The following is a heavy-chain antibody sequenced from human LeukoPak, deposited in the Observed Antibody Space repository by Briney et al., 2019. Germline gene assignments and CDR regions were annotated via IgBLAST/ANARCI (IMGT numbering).Heavy chain of an antibody. D-gene: IGHD2-2*01. CDR3: ATYCSSTSCYSLYGMDV. Sequence: ASVKVSCKASGYTFTSYGISWVRQAPGQGLEWMGWISAYNGNTNYAQKLQGRVTTTTDTSTSTAYMELRSLRSDDTAVYYCATYCSSTSCYSLYGMDVWGQGTTVTVSS. CDR1: GYTFTSYG. V-gene: IGHV1-18*01. CDR2: ISAYNGNT. J-gene: IGHJ6*02.